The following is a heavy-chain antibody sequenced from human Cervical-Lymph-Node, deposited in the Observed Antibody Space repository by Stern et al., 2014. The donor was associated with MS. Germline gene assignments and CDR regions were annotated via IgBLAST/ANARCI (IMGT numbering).Heavy chain of an antibody. J-gene: IGHJ4*02. CDR3: ACGPVGAPFED. CDR1: GGSISSGSHH. CDR2: IYSSGSP. V-gene: IGHV4-61*02. Sequence: VQLVESGPGLVKPSQTLSLTCAVSGGSISSGSHHWSWIRQPAGKGLEWIARIYSSGSPTYFPSLKSRVTISLDPSRNQFPLKLTSVTAADTAVYYCACGPVGAPFEDWGQGALVTVSS. D-gene: IGHD1-26*01.